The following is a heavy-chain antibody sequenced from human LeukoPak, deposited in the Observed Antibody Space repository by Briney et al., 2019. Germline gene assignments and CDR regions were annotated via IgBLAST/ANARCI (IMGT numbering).Heavy chain of an antibody. D-gene: IGHD1-26*01. CDR1: GFTFSTYN. Sequence: PGGSLRLSCAASGFTFSTYNMNWVRQAPGKGLEWVSSITSSSSYIYYADSVKGRFTISRDNAKNSLYLQMNSLRAEDTAVYYCARKEREPNRLDYWGQGTLVTVSS. J-gene: IGHJ4*02. V-gene: IGHV3-21*01. CDR3: ARKEREPNRLDY. CDR2: ITSSSSYI.